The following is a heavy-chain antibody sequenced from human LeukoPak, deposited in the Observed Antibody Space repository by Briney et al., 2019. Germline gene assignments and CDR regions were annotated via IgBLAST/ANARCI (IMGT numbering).Heavy chain of an antibody. CDR3: AKSYYYGSGGNYYFDY. Sequence: GGSLRLSCAASGFTLSSYAMSWVRQAPGKGLEWVSAISGSGGSTYYADSVKGRFTISRDNSKITLYLQMNSLRAEDTAVYYCAKSYYYGSGGNYYFDYWGQGTLVTVSS. CDR1: GFTLSSYA. CDR2: ISGSGGST. V-gene: IGHV3-23*01. J-gene: IGHJ4*02. D-gene: IGHD3-10*01.